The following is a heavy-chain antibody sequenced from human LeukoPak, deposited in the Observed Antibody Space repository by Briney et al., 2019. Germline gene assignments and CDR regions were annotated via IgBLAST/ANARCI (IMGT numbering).Heavy chain of an antibody. Sequence: ASVKVSCKASGYTFTSYGISWVRQAPGQGLEWMGWISAYNGNTNYAQKLQGRVIMSTDTSTSTAYMELRSLRSDDTAVYYCARDGVGSSGWYTLDYWGQGTLVTVSS. CDR3: ARDGVGSSGWYTLDY. CDR2: ISAYNGNT. V-gene: IGHV1-18*01. D-gene: IGHD6-19*01. CDR1: GYTFTSYG. J-gene: IGHJ4*02.